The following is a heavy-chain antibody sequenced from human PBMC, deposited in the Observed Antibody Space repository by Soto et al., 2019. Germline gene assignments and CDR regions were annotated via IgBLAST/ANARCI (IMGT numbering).Heavy chain of an antibody. CDR3: ARESSSSWYQLIDY. V-gene: IGHV3-7*01. Sequence: PGGSLRLSCAASGFTFSNYWMNWVRQAPGKGLEWVANINQYGSEKYYVDSVKGRFTISRDNAKNSLYLQMNSLRAEDTAVYYCARESSSSWYQLIDYWGQGTLVTVSS. J-gene: IGHJ4*02. D-gene: IGHD6-13*01. CDR1: GFTFSNYW. CDR2: INQYGSEK.